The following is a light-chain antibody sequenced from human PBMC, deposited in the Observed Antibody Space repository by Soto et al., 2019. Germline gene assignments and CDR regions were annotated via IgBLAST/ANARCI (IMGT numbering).Light chain of an antibody. CDR1: QSISSS. J-gene: IGKJ1*01. Sequence: DIQMTQSPSTLSASVGDRVTITCRASQSISSSLAWYQQKPGKAPTLLIYKASRLESGVASRFSGSGSGTEFTLTISSLQPDDFATYYCQQYNSYWTFGQGTKVEIK. V-gene: IGKV1-5*03. CDR3: QQYNSYWT. CDR2: KAS.